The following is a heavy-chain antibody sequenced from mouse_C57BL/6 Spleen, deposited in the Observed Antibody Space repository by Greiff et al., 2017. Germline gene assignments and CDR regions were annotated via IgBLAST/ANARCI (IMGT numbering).Heavy chain of an antibody. J-gene: IGHJ4*01. D-gene: IGHD2-3*01. CDR1: GYSFTGYY. V-gene: IGHV1-42*01. CDR2: INPSTGGT. CDR3: ARGWSLYAMDY. Sequence: EVQLVESGPELVKPGASVKISCKASGYSFTGYYMNWVKQSPEKSLEWIGEINPSTGGTTYNQKFKAKATLTVDKSSSTAYMQLKSLTSEDSAVYYCARGWSLYAMDYWGQGTSVTVSS.